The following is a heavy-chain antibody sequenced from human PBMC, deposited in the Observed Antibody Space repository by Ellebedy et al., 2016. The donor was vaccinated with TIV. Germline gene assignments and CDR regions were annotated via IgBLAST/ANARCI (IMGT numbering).Heavy chain of an antibody. D-gene: IGHD5-12*01. V-gene: IGHV3-74*01. J-gene: IGHJ6*02. CDR1: GFSFNIYW. CDR2: INSDGSGT. CDR3: GSSSRGYSGVYMDV. Sequence: GESLKISCTASGFSFNIYWMHWVRQAPGKGLVWVSRINSDGSGTSYADSVKGRFTISSDNAKNTLYLQMNSLRVEDTAVYYCGSSSRGYSGVYMDVWGQGTTVTVSS.